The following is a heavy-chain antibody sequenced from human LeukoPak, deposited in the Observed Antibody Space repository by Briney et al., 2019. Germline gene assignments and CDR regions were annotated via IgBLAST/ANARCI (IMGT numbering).Heavy chain of an antibody. CDR1: GFTFSNAW. V-gene: IGHV3-15*01. CDR3: TTEETYNWNYLVLDY. CDR2: IKSKTDGGTT. D-gene: IGHD1-7*01. Sequence: PGGSLRLSCAASGFTFSNAWMSWVRQAPGKGLEWVGRIKSKTDGGTTDYAAPVKGRFTISRDDSKNTLYLQMNSLKTEDTAVYYCTTEETYNWNYLVLDYWGQGTLVTVSS. J-gene: IGHJ4*02.